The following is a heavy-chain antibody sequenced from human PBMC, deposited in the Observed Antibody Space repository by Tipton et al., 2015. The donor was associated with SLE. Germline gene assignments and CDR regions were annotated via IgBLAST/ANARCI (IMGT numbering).Heavy chain of an antibody. D-gene: IGHD3-22*01. Sequence: TLSLTCVVSGGSIANNNWWSWVRQRQPPGKGLEWIGDIYHSGHTNYNPSLKSRVTMSGDTSKNEFSLKLNSVTAADTAVYYCVRGPRGSSGYPNWGQGTLVTVSS. J-gene: IGHJ4*02. CDR2: IYHSGHT. CDR3: VRGPRGSSGYPN. V-gene: IGHV4-4*02. CDR1: GGSIANNNW.